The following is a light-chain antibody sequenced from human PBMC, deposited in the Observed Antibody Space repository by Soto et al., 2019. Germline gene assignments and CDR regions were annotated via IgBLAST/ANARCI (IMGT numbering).Light chain of an antibody. V-gene: IGKV1-39*01. CDR2: AAS. CDR3: QQTYDTAFT. CDR1: QSISTY. Sequence: DIQMTQSPSSLSASVGDRVTITCRASQSISTYLSWYQQKPGQAPKVLIYAASRLERGVPSRFSGSGSVTDFSLTVSSLQPADFETYYCQQTYDTAFTFGPGTTVEPK. J-gene: IGKJ4*01.